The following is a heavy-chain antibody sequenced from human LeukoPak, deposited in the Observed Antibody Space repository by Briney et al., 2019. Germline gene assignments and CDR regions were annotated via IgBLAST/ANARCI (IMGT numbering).Heavy chain of an antibody. J-gene: IGHJ6*02. D-gene: IGHD1-14*01. Sequence: GGSLRLSCAASGFTFSSYGMHWVRQAPGKGLEWVAVISYDGSNKYYADSVKGRFTISRDNSKNTLYLQMNSLRAEDTAVYYCAKTGAPHPVDYSYVMDVWGQGTTVTVSS. V-gene: IGHV3-30*18. CDR2: ISYDGSNK. CDR1: GFTFSSYG. CDR3: AKTGAPHPVDYSYVMDV.